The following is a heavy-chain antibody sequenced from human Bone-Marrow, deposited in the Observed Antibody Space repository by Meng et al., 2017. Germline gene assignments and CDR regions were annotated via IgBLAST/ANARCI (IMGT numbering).Heavy chain of an antibody. CDR1: GDSISSGDYY. D-gene: IGHD1-7*01. CDR2: IYYSGST. CDR3: GRDQGRELINH. J-gene: IGHJ4*02. Sequence: QVQLQESGPGLVKPSQTLSLTCSVSGDSISSGDYYWSWIRQPPGKGLEWIGYIYYSGSTYYNPSLKSRVTISVDKSKNQFYLSLFSVTAADTAVYYCGRDQGRELINHWGQGTLVTVSS. V-gene: IGHV4-30-4*01.